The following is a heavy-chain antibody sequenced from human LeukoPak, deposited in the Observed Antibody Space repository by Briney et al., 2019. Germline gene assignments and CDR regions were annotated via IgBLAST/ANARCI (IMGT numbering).Heavy chain of an antibody. D-gene: IGHD6-19*01. Sequence: SETLSLTCAVYGESFGGYYWSWIRQPPGKGLEWIGEINHSGTTNHNPSLKSRVTISVDTSKNQLSLKVRSVTAAETGVYYCARLGSAWSEADYWGQGTLVTVSS. V-gene: IGHV4-34*01. CDR3: ARLGSAWSEADY. J-gene: IGHJ4*02. CDR1: GESFGGYY. CDR2: INHSGTT.